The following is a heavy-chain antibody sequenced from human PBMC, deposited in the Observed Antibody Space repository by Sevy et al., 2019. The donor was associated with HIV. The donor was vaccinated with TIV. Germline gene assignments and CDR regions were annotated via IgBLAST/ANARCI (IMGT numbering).Heavy chain of an antibody. D-gene: IGHD6-13*01. J-gene: IGHJ5*02. CDR1: GYSFTSYW. V-gene: IGHV5-51*01. Sequence: GESLKISCKGSGYSFTSYWIGWVRQMPGNGLEWMGIIYPGDSDTRYSPSFQGQVTISADKSISTAYLQWSSLKASDTAMYYCARPVSSSWYGRTYNWFDPWGQGTLVTVSS. CDR3: ARPVSSSWYGRTYNWFDP. CDR2: IYPGDSDT.